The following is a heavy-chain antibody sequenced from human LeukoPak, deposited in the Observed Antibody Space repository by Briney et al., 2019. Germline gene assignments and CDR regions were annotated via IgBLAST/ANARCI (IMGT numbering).Heavy chain of an antibody. Sequence: GGSLRLSCAASGFTFSSYAMRWVRQAPGKGLEWVSAISGSGGSTYYADSVKGRFTISRDNSKNTLYLQMNSLRAEDTAVYYCARAPRGYSYGALFDYWGQGTLVTVSS. V-gene: IGHV3-23*01. J-gene: IGHJ4*02. CDR3: ARAPRGYSYGALFDY. CDR1: GFTFSSYA. CDR2: ISGSGGST. D-gene: IGHD5-18*01.